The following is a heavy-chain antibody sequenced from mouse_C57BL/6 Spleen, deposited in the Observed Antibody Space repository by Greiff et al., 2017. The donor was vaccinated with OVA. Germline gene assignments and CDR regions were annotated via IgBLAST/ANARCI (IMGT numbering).Heavy chain of an antibody. CDR1: GFTFSSYA. D-gene: IGHD4-1*01. V-gene: IGHV5-4*03. CDR3: ARGANWEEGFDY. CDR2: ISDGGSYT. J-gene: IGHJ2*01. Sequence: EVMLVESGGGLVKPGGSLKLSCAASGFTFSSYAMSWVRQTPDKRLEWVATISDGGSYTYYPDNVKGRFTISRDNAKNNLYLQMSHLKSEDTAMYYCARGANWEEGFDYWGQGTTRTVSS.